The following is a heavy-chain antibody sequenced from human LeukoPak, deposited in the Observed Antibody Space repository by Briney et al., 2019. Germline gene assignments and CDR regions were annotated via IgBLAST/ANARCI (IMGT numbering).Heavy chain of an antibody. Sequence: SETLSLTCTVSGGSISSYYWSWIRQPPGKGLEWIGYIYYSGSTNYNPSLKSRVTISVDTFKNQFSLKLSSVTAADTAVYYCASVLGSSLPIWGQGTLVTVSS. V-gene: IGHV4-59*01. D-gene: IGHD2-15*01. CDR3: ASVLGSSLPI. CDR1: GGSISSYY. J-gene: IGHJ4*02. CDR2: IYYSGST.